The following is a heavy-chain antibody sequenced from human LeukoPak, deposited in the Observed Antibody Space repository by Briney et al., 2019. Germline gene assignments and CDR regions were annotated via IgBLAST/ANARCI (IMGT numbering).Heavy chain of an antibody. J-gene: IGHJ5*02. CDR1: GFTFSSYW. CDR3: ARDSPRTGP. CDR2: IDSDGSGT. D-gene: IGHD1-1*01. V-gene: IGHV3-74*01. Sequence: GESLRLSCAASGFTFSSYWMHWVRQVPGKGLVWVSHIDSDGSGTTYADSVKGRFTISRDNARNTLYLQMNSLRDEDTAVYYCARDSPRTGPWGQGTLVTVSS.